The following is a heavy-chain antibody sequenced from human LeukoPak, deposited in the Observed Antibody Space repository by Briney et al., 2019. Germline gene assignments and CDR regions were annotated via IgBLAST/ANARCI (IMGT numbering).Heavy chain of an antibody. CDR2: MNPNSGNT. V-gene: IGHV1-8*02. J-gene: IGHJ4*02. CDR1: GGTFSSYA. D-gene: IGHD3-10*01. Sequence: GASVKVSCKASGGTFSSYAISWVRQAPGQGLEWMGWMNPNSGNTGYAQKFQGRVTMTRNTSISTAYMELSSLRSEDTAVYYCAVNYYGSGSSSNFDYWGQGTLVTVSS. CDR3: AVNYYGSGSSSNFDY.